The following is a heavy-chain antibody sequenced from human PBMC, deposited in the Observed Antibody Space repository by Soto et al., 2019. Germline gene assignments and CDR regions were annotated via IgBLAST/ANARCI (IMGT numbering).Heavy chain of an antibody. CDR3: ARADDYSNYGWFDP. Sequence: SETLSLTCTVSGGSLSSGGYYWSWIRQHPGKGLEWIGYIYYSGSTYYNPSLKSRVTISVDTSKNQFSLKLSSVTAADTAVYYCARADDYSNYGWFDPWGQGTLVNVSS. CDR1: GGSLSSGGYY. CDR2: IYYSGST. D-gene: IGHD4-4*01. J-gene: IGHJ5*02. V-gene: IGHV4-31*03.